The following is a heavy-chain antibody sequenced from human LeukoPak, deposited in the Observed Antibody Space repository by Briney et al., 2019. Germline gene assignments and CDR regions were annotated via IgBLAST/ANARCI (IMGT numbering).Heavy chain of an antibody. CDR3: ARVGRQQLVGDAFDI. J-gene: IGHJ3*02. CDR2: ISSSSSYT. Sequence: GGSLRLSCAASGFTFSDYYMSWIRQAPGKGLEWVSYISSSSSYTNYADSVKGRFTISRDNAKNSLYLQMNSQRAEDTAVYYCARVGRQQLVGDAFDIWGQGTMVTVSS. D-gene: IGHD6-13*01. V-gene: IGHV3-11*06. CDR1: GFTFSDYY.